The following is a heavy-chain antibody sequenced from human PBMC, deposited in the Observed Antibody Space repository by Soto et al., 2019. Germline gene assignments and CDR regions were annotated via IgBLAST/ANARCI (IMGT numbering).Heavy chain of an antibody. CDR1: GFTFSTYW. J-gene: IGHJ4*02. CDR2: IKGVETSL. V-gene: IGHV3-74*01. CDR3: VRGCSPSSCHPFDY. D-gene: IGHD2-15*01. Sequence: EVQLVESGGGLVRPGGSLRLSCAPSGFTFSTYWMHWVRQVPGKGLVWVSGIKGVETSLGHADSVKGRFTISSDNAKNMLYLEMNSVRVEDTGLYYCVRGCSPSSCHPFDYWGQGTLVTVSS.